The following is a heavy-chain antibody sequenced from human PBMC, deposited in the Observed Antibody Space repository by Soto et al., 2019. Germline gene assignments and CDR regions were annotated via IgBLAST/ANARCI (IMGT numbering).Heavy chain of an antibody. CDR3: ARFYYDSSGYLPSPYYYYYGMDV. CDR1: GFTFSIYS. CDR2: IMPGSSHI. J-gene: IGHJ6*02. D-gene: IGHD3-22*01. V-gene: IGHV3-48*01. Sequence: GGSLRLSCAASGFTFSIYSMNWVRQAPGKGLEWVSYIMPGSSHIFYADSVRGRFTISRDNAKSSLYLQMNSLRAEDTAVYYCARFYYDSSGYLPSPYYYYYGMDVWGQGTTVTVSS.